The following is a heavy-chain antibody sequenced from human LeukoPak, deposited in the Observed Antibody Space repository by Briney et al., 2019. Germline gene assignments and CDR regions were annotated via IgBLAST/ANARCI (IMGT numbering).Heavy chain of an antibody. D-gene: IGHD6-19*01. Sequence: GGSLRLSCAASGFTFSNYAMSWVRQAPVKGLEWVSVISGNGGSTSYADSVKGRFTISGDDSKDMLYLQMNSLRAGDTATYYCAKHGYSSGWPQVPSQHWGQGTLVTVSS. CDR2: ISGNGGST. V-gene: IGHV3-23*01. CDR1: GFTFSNYA. CDR3: AKHGYSSGWPQVPSQH. J-gene: IGHJ1*01.